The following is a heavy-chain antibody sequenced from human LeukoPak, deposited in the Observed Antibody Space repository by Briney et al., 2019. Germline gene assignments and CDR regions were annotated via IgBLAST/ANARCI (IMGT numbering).Heavy chain of an antibody. CDR3: AKDVRVLVNWNYVQNFDY. J-gene: IGHJ4*02. V-gene: IGHV3-30*18. CDR1: GFTFSSFC. Sequence: GGSLRLSCAASGFTFSSFCMHWVRQAPGKGLEWVAVTSYDGTNNYYADSVKGRFTISRDNSKNTLFLQMNSLRAEDTAVYYCAKDVRVLVNWNYVQNFDYWGQGTLVTVSS. CDR2: TSYDGTNN. D-gene: IGHD1-7*01.